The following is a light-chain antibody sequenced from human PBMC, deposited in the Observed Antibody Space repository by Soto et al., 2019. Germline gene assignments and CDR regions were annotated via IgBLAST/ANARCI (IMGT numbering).Light chain of an antibody. CDR3: CSYAGTYTFYV. V-gene: IGLV2-11*01. CDR1: SSDVGTYNY. J-gene: IGLJ1*01. Sequence: QSALTQPRSVSGSPGQSVTISCTGTSSDVGTYNYVSWYQQHPGKAPKLMIYDVGKRPSGVPDRFSGSKSGNTASLTISGLQAEDEADYFCCSYAGTYTFYVFGTGTKSPS. CDR2: DVG.